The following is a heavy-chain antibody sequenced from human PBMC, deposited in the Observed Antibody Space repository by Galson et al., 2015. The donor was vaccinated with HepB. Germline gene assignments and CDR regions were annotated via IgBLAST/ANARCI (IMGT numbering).Heavy chain of an antibody. J-gene: IGHJ5*02. CDR1: GYTLTELS. CDR3: ATSDCSSTSCYKGSNWFDP. V-gene: IGHV1-24*01. CDR2: FDPEDGET. D-gene: IGHD2-2*01. Sequence: SVKVSCRVSGYTLTELSMHWVRQAPGKGLEWMGGFDPEDGETIYAQKFQGRVTMTEDTSTDTAYMELSSLRSEDTAVYYCATSDCSSTSCYKGSNWFDPWGQGTLVTVSS.